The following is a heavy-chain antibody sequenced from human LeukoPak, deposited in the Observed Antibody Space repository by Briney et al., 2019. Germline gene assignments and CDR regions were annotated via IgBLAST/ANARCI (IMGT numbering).Heavy chain of an antibody. CDR2: IASETYGGTA. D-gene: IGHD3-16*01. CDR1: GFTFGDYA. J-gene: IGHJ4*02. Sequence: GGSLRLSCTASGFTFGDYAMTWVRQAPGKGLEWVGFIASETYGGTAEYAASVKGRFTISRDDSKSIAYLQMNSLKTEDTAVYYCTTGKRGGQFDYWGQGTLVTVSS. V-gene: IGHV3-49*04. CDR3: TTGKRGGQFDY.